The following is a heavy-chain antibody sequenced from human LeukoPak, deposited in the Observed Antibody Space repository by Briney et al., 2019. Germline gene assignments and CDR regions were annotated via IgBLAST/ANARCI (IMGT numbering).Heavy chain of an antibody. CDR1: GFTFNNYA. CDR2: ISGGGETT. D-gene: IGHD4-17*01. Sequence: QSGGSLRLSCAASGFTFNNYAMNWVRQAPGKGLEWVSSISGGGETTYYADSAKGRFTISRDNSQNTLYLQMNSLRAEDTVVYYCARDYADYVGYFFFDYWGQGTLVTVSS. CDR3: ARDYADYVGYFFFDY. J-gene: IGHJ4*02. V-gene: IGHV3-23*01.